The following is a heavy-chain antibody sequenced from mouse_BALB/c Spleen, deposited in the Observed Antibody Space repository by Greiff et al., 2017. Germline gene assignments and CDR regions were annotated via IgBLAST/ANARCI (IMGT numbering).Heavy chain of an antibody. CDR3: ARFITTYYAMDY. CDR2: ISSGGSYT. V-gene: IGHV5-9-1*01. J-gene: IGHJ4*01. D-gene: IGHD1-1*01. CDR1: GFTFSSYA. Sequence: EVMLVESGGGLVKPGGSLKLSCAASGFTFSSYAMSWVRQTPEKRLEWVATISSGGSYTYYPDSVKGRFTISRDNAKNTLYLQMSSLRSEDTAMYYCARFITTYYAMDYWGQGTSVTVSA.